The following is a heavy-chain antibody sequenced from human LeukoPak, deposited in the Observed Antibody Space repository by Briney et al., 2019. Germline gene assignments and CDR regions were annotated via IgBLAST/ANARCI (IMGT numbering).Heavy chain of an antibody. CDR1: GFTFSSYA. J-gene: IGHJ4*02. D-gene: IGHD2-2*01. CDR3: AKDPLYCSSTSCHSHFDY. Sequence: GGSLRLSCAASGFTFSSYAMSWVRQAPGKGLEWVSAISGSGGSTYHADSVKGRFTISRDNSKNTLYLQMNSLRAEDTAVYYCAKDPLYCSSTSCHSHFDYWGQGTLVTVSS. CDR2: ISGSGGST. V-gene: IGHV3-23*01.